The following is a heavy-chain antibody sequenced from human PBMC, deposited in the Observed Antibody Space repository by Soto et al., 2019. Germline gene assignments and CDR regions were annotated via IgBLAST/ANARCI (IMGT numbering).Heavy chain of an antibody. D-gene: IGHD1-26*01. CDR1: GGTFSTYA. Sequence: QVQLVQSGAEVKKPGSSVKVSCKASGGTFSTYAITWVRQAPGQGLEWLGGIIPIFGTADYARKFQGRVTIPAAESTSTVFIELRSLTSEYTAVYYCARGVGAYYFDYWGQGTLVTVSS. J-gene: IGHJ4*02. CDR2: IIPIFGTA. V-gene: IGHV1-69*01. CDR3: ARGVGAYYFDY.